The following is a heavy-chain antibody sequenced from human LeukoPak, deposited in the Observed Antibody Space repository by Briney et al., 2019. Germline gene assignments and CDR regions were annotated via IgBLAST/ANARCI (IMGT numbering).Heavy chain of an antibody. Sequence: GGSLRLSCAASGFTFSTYWMSWVRQAPGKGLEWVANIKEDGSAKHYVDSVRGRFTISRDNAKNSLYLQMDTLRAEDTAVYYCARYSGSYGVVNWGQGTLVTVSS. D-gene: IGHD1-26*01. CDR2: IKEDGSAK. J-gene: IGHJ4*02. CDR1: GFTFSTYW. V-gene: IGHV3-7*04. CDR3: ARYSGSYGVVN.